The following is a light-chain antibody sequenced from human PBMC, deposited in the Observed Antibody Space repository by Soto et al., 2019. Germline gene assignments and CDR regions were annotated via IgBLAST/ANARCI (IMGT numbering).Light chain of an antibody. Sequence: AVVTQPPSASGTPGQRVTSSCSGSSSNIGSHNVHWYQHLTGTAPRLLIHANHQRPSGVPDRFSASQSGTSAYLAISGLRSEDEVDYYCITWDDSLSDHGFGTGTEVTVL. CDR1: SSNIGSHN. V-gene: IGLV1-47*01. CDR2: ANH. J-gene: IGLJ1*01. CDR3: ITWDDSLSDHG.